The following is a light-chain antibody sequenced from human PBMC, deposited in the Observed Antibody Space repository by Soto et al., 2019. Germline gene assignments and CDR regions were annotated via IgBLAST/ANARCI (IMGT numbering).Light chain of an antibody. CDR2: KAS. CDR1: QSISTW. J-gene: IGKJ1*01. V-gene: IGKV1-5*03. CDR3: QQYGDFWT. Sequence: DIQVTQSPPTLSAFVGDRVTITCRASQSISTWMAWYQQKPGKAPKLLIYKASTLETGVPSRFSGRGSGTEFTLTISSLQPDDFATYYCQQYGDFWTFGQGTKVEIK.